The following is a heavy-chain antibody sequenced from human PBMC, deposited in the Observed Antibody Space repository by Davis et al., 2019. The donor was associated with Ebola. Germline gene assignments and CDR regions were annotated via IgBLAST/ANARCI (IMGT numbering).Heavy chain of an antibody. CDR1: VCTFSSYA. Sequence: SVTVSCKASVCTFSSYAISWVRQAPGQGLEWLGRIIPILGIANYAQKLQGRVTITADKSTSTAYMELSSLRSEDTAVYYYARTTGDYYYGMDVWGQGTTVTVSS. D-gene: IGHD7-27*01. V-gene: IGHV1-69*04. J-gene: IGHJ6*02. CDR2: IIPILGIA. CDR3: ARTTGDYYYGMDV.